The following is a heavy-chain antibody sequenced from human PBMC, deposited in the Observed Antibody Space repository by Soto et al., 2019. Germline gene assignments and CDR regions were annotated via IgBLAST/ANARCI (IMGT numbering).Heavy chain of an antibody. CDR1: GFTFSNYV. D-gene: IGHD1-26*01. J-gene: IGHJ4*02. V-gene: IGHV3-30*18. CDR3: AKARVRIVGANSFDY. CDR2: ISDDGDKR. Sequence: LRLSCVGSGFTFSNYVMHWVRQPPGKGLEWVALISDDGDKRYYADSVRGRLIISRDNCKDTLYLQMNSLGPDDTAVYFCAKARVRIVGANSFDYWGQGTPVAVSS.